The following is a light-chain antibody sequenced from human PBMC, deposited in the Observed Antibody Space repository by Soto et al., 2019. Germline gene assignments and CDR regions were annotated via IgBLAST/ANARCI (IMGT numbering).Light chain of an antibody. Sequence: EIVLTQSPGTLSLSPGERATLSCRASQSVSRRYLAWYQQKPGQAPRLLIYGASSRATGIPDRFSGSGSGTDFTLTISRLEPEDFSVYYCQQYGNSPLTVGGGTKVEIK. CDR2: GAS. CDR3: QQYGNSPLT. J-gene: IGKJ4*01. CDR1: QSVSRRY. V-gene: IGKV3-20*01.